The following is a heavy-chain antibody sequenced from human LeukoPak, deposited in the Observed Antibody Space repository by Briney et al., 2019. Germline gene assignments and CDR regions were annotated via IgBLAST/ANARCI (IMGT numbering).Heavy chain of an antibody. J-gene: IGHJ4*02. CDR2: IYSSGST. Sequence: SETLSLTCTVSGGSISSSYYYWGWIRQPPGKGLEWIGSIYSSGSTYYNPSLKSRVTISVDTSKNQFSLKLSSVTAADTAVYYCARGYCSGGSCYRQVNYSYWGQGALVTVSS. V-gene: IGHV4-39*07. CDR1: GGSISSSYYY. CDR3: ARGYCSGGSCYRQVNYSY. D-gene: IGHD2-15*01.